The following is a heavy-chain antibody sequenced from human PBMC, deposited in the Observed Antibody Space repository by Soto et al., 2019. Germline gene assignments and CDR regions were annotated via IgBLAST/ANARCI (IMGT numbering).Heavy chain of an antibody. CDR2: VFHTGTT. Sequence: QVQLQESGPGLVKPSGPLSLTCAVSGDSVSSPYYWCWVRQPPGKGPEWIGEVFHTGTTSYNPSRSSRVTISMHKSHNQFSLDLTSVTAAVTAVYYCARSAGWYAVHSWGPGTLVIVSS. D-gene: IGHD6-19*01. CDR3: ARSAGWYAVHS. CDR1: GDSVSSPYY. V-gene: IGHV4-4*02. J-gene: IGHJ4*02.